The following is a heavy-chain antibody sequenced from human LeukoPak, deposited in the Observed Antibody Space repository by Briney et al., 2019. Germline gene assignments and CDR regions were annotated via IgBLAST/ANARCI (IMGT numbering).Heavy chain of an antibody. CDR2: IYYSGST. Sequence: PSQTLSLTCTVSGGSISSGSYYWSWIRQPAGKGLEWIGRIYYSGSTNYNPSLKSRVTISVDTSKNQFSLKLSSVTAADTAVYYCARVYSSSWNDAFDIWGQGTMVTVSS. CDR1: GGSISSGSYY. D-gene: IGHD6-13*01. CDR3: ARVYSSSWNDAFDI. J-gene: IGHJ3*02. V-gene: IGHV4-61*02.